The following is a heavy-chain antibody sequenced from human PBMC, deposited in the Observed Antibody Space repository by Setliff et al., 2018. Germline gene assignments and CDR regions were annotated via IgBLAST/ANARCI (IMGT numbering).Heavy chain of an antibody. CDR2: VTNYNGKT. Sequence: KVSCKASGLTFTTFSISWVRQAPGQGLEWMGWVTNYNGKTDYAQKFHDRVILTTDTSTNTAYMELRNLRPDDKAIYYCATRTPVTFSGVVTTVWGQGSLVTSPQ. CDR1: GLTFTTFS. CDR3: ATRTPVTFSGVVTTV. V-gene: IGHV1-18*01. J-gene: IGHJ4*02. D-gene: IGHD3-3*01.